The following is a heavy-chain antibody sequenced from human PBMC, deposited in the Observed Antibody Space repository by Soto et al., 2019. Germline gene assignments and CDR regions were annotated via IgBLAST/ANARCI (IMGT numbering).Heavy chain of an antibody. CDR2: IYYSGST. J-gene: IGHJ4*02. CDR1: GGSISSSSYY. CDR3: SRSGTLGSGSYYNPADY. D-gene: IGHD3-10*01. Sequence: PSETLSLTCTVSGGSISSSSYYWGWIRQPPGKGLEWIGSIYYSGSTDSNPSLKSRVTISIDTSKYQFSLKLSSVTAADTAVYYCSRSGTLGSGSYYNPADYWGQGTLVTVSS. V-gene: IGHV4-39*01.